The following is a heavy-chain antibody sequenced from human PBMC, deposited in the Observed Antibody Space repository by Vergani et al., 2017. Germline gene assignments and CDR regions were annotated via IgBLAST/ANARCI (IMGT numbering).Heavy chain of an antibody. CDR1: GGSFTSYH. V-gene: IGHV4-34*01. D-gene: IGHD4-11*01. J-gene: IGHJ6*03. Sequence: QVQLQQWGGGLLKPSETLSLTCVVTGGSFTSYHWTWIRQSPGEGLEWVGDIDHTGRPDYNPSLKSRLTMSVDNSRNQFSLTLNSVAATDKAIYFCARVNTETNGHLYYYYYMDVWGQGTAVTVS. CDR2: IDHTGRP. CDR3: ARVNTETNGHLYYYYYMDV.